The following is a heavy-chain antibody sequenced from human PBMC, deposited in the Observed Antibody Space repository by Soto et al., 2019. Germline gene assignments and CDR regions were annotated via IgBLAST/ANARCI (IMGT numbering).Heavy chain of an antibody. CDR2: IYYSGST. D-gene: IGHD3-10*01. J-gene: IGHJ5*02. CDR3: ASIRITMVRGVANNWFDP. V-gene: IGHV4-59*08. Sequence: SETLSLTCTASGGSISSYYWSWIRQPPGKGLEWIGYIYYSGSTNYNPSLKSRVTISVDTSKNQFSLKLSSVTAADTAVYYCASIRITMVRGVANNWFDPWGQGTLVTVSS. CDR1: GGSISSYY.